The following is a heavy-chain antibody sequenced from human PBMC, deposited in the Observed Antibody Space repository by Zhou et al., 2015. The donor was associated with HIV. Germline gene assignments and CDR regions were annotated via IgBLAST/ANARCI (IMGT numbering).Heavy chain of an antibody. V-gene: IGHV1-69*06. Sequence: QVQLVQSGTEVKKPGSSVKVSCKASGGTFSKHGISWVRQAPGQGLEWMGGIVPFFGPANYAQNFQGRATITADKSTNTVYMELNSLRSEDTAAYYCAREGWGSWYFDLWGRGTLVRVSS. J-gene: IGHJ2*01. CDR2: IVPFFGPA. D-gene: IGHD7-27*01. CDR1: GGTFSKHG. CDR3: AREGWGSWYFDL.